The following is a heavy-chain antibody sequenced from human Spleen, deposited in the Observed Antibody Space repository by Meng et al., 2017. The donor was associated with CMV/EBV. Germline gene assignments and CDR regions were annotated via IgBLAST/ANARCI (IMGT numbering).Heavy chain of an antibody. CDR2: ISSSGSI. CDR3: ARDRDVYSSSSAGNWFDP. V-gene: IGHV4-4*07. Sequence: VHFQRQGPVVVKSSKTMSPTCTVYGGSISGYYWTWIRQSAGKGLEWFGRISSSGSIDDNHSFRSRAIMSIDTSKNQLSLKLFSVTAADTAVYYCARDRDVYSSSSAGNWFDPWGQGTLVTVSS. CDR1: GGSISGYY. J-gene: IGHJ5*02. D-gene: IGHD6-6*01.